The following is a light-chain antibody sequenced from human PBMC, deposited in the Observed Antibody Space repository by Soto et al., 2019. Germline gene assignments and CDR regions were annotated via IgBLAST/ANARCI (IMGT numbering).Light chain of an antibody. CDR2: NNN. Sequence: QSVLTQPPSASGIAGPRVSISCSGSSSNIGSNTVNWYQQLPGTAPTLLIYNNNQRPSGVPDRFSGSKSGTSASLAISGLQSEDEADYYCTSWDDSLNGPVVFGGGTKLTVL. CDR1: SSNIGSNT. J-gene: IGLJ2*01. CDR3: TSWDDSLNGPVV. V-gene: IGLV1-44*01.